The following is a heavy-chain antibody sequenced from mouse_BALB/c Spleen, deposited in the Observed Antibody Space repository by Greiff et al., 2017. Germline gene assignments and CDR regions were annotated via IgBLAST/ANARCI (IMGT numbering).Heavy chain of an antibody. CDR1: GYTFTSYW. CDR2: INPSTGYT. Sequence: QVQLQQSGAELAKPGASVKMSCKASGYTFTSYWMHWVKQRPGHGLEWIGFINPSTGYTEYNQKFKDKATLTADKSSSTAYMQLSSLTSEDSAVYYCARSGYYGGGWHFDDWGAGTTVTVSS. D-gene: IGHD1-1*02. J-gene: IGHJ1*01. CDR3: ARSGYYGGGWHFDD. V-gene: IGHV1-7*01.